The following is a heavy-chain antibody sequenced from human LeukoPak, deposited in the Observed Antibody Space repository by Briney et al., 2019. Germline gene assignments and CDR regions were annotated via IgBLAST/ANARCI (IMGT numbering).Heavy chain of an antibody. D-gene: IGHD6-6*01. CDR3: ARIRVHSSTLNFDY. Sequence: SETLSLTCNVSGGSISSRTYYWGWIRQPPGKGLEWIGSIYYSGSTYYNPSLKSRVTISVDTSKNQFSLKLSSVTAADTAVYSCARIRVHSSTLNFDYWGQGTLVTVS. CDR2: IYYSGST. CDR1: GGSISSRTYY. V-gene: IGHV4-39*01. J-gene: IGHJ4*02.